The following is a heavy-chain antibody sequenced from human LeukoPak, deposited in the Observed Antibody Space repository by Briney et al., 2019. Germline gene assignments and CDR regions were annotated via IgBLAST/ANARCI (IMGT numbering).Heavy chain of an antibody. Sequence: SETLSLTCTVSGGSISSYYWSWLRQPPGKGLEWSGYIYYSGSTNYNTSLTSRVTISLDTSKNQSSLKLSSVTAADTAVYYCARVGARPNAFDIWGQGTMVTVSS. CDR1: GGSISSYY. CDR3: ARVGARPNAFDI. V-gene: IGHV4-59*01. J-gene: IGHJ3*02. CDR2: IYYSGST. D-gene: IGHD1-26*01.